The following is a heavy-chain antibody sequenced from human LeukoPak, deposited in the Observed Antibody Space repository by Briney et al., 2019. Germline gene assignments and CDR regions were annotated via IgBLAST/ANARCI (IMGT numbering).Heavy chain of an antibody. D-gene: IGHD6-13*01. CDR1: GFTFSSYA. Sequence: GSLRLSCAASGFTFSSYAMHWVRQAPGKGLEWVAVISYDGSNKYYADSVKGRFTISRDNSKNTLYLQMNSLRAEDTAVYYCARERRQQLVFDYWGQGTLVTVSS. J-gene: IGHJ4*02. CDR2: ISYDGSNK. CDR3: ARERRQQLVFDY. V-gene: IGHV3-30-3*01.